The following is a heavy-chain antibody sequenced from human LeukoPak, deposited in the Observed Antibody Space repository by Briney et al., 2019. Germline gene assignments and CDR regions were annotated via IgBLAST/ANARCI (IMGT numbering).Heavy chain of an antibody. J-gene: IGHJ4*02. Sequence: GGSLRLSCAASGFTFSSYWMSWVRQAPGKGLEWVANIKQDGSEKYYVDSVKGRFTISRDSAKNSLYLQMNSLRAEDTAVYYCARAPDSYSSGWYVDYWGQGTLVTVSS. CDR1: GFTFSSYW. V-gene: IGHV3-7*01. CDR3: ARAPDSYSSGWYVDY. D-gene: IGHD6-19*01. CDR2: IKQDGSEK.